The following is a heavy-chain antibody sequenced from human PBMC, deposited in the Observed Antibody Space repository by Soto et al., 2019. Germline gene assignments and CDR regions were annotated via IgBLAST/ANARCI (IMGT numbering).Heavy chain of an antibody. D-gene: IGHD2-2*01. CDR2: INHSGSA. CDR3: ARLGAKIPAAAIPSPDY. J-gene: IGHJ4*02. Sequence: QVQLQQWGAGLLKPSETLSLTCAVYGGSFSGYYWSWIRQPPGKGLEWIGEINHSGSANYNPCLKSGVTISVDTSKNQFSLTLSAVTAADTAVYYCARLGAKIPAAAIPSPDYWGQGTLVTVSS. V-gene: IGHV4-34*01. CDR1: GGSFSGYY.